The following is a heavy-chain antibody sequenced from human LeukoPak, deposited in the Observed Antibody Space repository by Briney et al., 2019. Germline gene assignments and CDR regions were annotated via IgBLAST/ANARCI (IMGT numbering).Heavy chain of an antibody. V-gene: IGHV4-34*01. CDR1: GGSFSGYY. Sequence: SETLSLTCAVYGGSFSGYYWSWIRQAPGMGLEWIGNIYYSGSTYYNPSLKSRVTISVDMSKSQFSLRLSSVTAADTAVYYCARLRTRSTWLDPWGQGTLVTVSS. CDR3: ARLRTRSTWLDP. J-gene: IGHJ5*02. D-gene: IGHD1-14*01. CDR2: IYYSGST.